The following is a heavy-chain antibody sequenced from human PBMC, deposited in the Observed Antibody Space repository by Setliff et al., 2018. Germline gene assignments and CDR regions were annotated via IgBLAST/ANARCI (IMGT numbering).Heavy chain of an antibody. V-gene: IGHV5-51*01. CDR3: SRPAYSSRWYEIKGFDY. CDR2: LKPGDSGI. J-gene: IGHJ4*02. CDR1: GYTFTNYW. Sequence: PGESLKISCQGSGYTFTNYWIGWVRQMPGKGLEWMGILKPGDSGIRYSPSFQGQVTLSADTSIATAYLHWTSLKASDTAIYYCSRPAYSSRWYEIKGFDYWGQGTLVTVSS. D-gene: IGHD6-13*01.